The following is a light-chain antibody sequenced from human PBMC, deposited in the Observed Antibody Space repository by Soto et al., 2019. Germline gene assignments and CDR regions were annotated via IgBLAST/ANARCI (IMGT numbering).Light chain of an antibody. CDR1: QDIKNY. CDR3: QQYDNLPLP. CDR2: DAS. J-gene: IGKJ4*01. V-gene: IGKV1-33*01. Sequence: DIQMTQSTSSLYASVGDRFTITGLASQDIKNYLNWYQQKSGKAPKLLIYDASDLETGVPSRFSGSGSGTDFTFTINSLQPEDIATYYCQQYDNLPLPFGGGTKVDIK.